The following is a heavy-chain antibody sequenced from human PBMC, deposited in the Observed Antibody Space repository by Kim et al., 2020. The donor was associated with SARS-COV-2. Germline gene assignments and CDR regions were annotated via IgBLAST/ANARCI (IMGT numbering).Heavy chain of an antibody. CDR3: ARDPYNSYAMDL. D-gene: IGHD1-20*01. Sequence: GRSLRLSCAASGFRFSDYDMNWVRQAPGKGLEWLSSVSSSSRYTTYADSVRGRFIISRDNARDSLSLQMDSLQPEDTAVYYCARDPYNSYAMDLWGQGTT. CDR1: GFRFSDYD. CDR2: VSSSSRYT. V-gene: IGHV3-11*05. J-gene: IGHJ6*02.